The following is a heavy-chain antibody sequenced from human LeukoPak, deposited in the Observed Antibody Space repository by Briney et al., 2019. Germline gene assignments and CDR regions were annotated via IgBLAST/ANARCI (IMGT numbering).Heavy chain of an antibody. J-gene: IGHJ4*02. Sequence: GGSLRLSCAASGFTFSTSIMHWVRQAPGKGLEWVAVISYDGSNKYYADSVKGRFTISRDNSKNTLYLQMNSLRAEDTAVYYCARDPRLLAVAGTVDYWGQGTLVTVSS. CDR3: ARDPRLLAVAGTVDY. CDR2: ISYDGSNK. V-gene: IGHV3-30*03. CDR1: GFTFSTSI. D-gene: IGHD6-19*01.